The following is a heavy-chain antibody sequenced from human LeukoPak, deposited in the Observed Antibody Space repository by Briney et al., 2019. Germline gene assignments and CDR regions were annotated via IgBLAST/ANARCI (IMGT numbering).Heavy chain of an antibody. V-gene: IGHV4-34*01. CDR3: ARGRLGELSLFDY. D-gene: IGHD3-16*02. J-gene: IGHJ4*02. CDR1: GGSFSGYY. Sequence: PSETLSLTCAVYGGSFSGYYWSWIRQPPGKGLEWIGEINHSGSTNYNPSLKSRVTISVDTSKNQFSLKLSSVTAADTAVYYCARGRLGELSLFDYWGQGTLVTVSS. CDR2: INHSGST.